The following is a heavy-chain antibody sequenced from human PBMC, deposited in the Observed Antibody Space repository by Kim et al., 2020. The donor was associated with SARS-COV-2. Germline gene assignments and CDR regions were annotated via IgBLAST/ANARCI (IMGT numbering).Heavy chain of an antibody. V-gene: IGHV4-39*01. D-gene: IGHD6-19*01. J-gene: IGHJ5*02. CDR3: ARIGIAVAENWFDP. Sequence: SETLSLTCTVSGGSISSSSYYWGWIRQPPGKGLEWIGSIYYSGSTYYNPSLKSRVTISVDTSKNQFSLKLSSVTAADTAVYYCARIGIAVAENWFDPWGQGTLVTVSS. CDR2: IYYSGST. CDR1: GGSISSSSYY.